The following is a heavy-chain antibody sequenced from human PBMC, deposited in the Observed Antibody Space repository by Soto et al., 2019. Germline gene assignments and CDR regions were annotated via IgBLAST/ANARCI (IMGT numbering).Heavy chain of an antibody. CDR3: AARPDSSGYYFPAEYFQQ. V-gene: IGHV1-24*01. CDR2: FDPEDGET. CDR1: GYTLTELS. J-gene: IGHJ1*01. D-gene: IGHD3-22*01. Sequence: ASVKVSCKVSGYTLTELSMHWVRQAPGKGLEWMGGFDPEDGETICAQKFQGRVTMTEDTSTDTAYMELSSLRSEDTAVYYCAARPDSSGYYFPAEYFQQWGQGTLVTVSS.